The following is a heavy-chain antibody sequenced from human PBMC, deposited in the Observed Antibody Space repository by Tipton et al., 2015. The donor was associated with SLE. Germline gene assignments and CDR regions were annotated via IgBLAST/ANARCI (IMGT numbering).Heavy chain of an antibody. V-gene: IGHV4-30-2*01. D-gene: IGHD2-2*01. CDR2: IFHSENT. CDR3: ARGGYCSSTSCLNWFDP. Sequence: LRLSCAVSGDSISSGGYSWSWIRQPPGKGLEWIGYIFHSENTHYNPSLKSRVTISVDRSKNLFSLKLTSVTAADTAVYYCARGGYCSSTSCLNWFDPWGQGTLVTVSS. CDR1: GDSISSGGYS. J-gene: IGHJ5*02.